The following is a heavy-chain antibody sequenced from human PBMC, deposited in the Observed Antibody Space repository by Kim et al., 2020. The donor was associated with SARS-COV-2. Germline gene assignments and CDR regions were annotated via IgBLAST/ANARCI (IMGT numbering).Heavy chain of an antibody. J-gene: IGHJ3*02. CDR3: ARGGIVGATNPGPDAFDI. CDR1: GFTVSSNY. Sequence: GWSLRLSCAASGFTVSSNYMSWVRQAPGKGLEWVSVIYSGGSTYYADSVKGRFTISRHNSKNTLYLQMNSLRAEDTAVYYCARGGIVGATNPGPDAFDIWCQGTMVTVSS. V-gene: IGHV3-53*04. D-gene: IGHD1-26*01. CDR2: IYSGGST.